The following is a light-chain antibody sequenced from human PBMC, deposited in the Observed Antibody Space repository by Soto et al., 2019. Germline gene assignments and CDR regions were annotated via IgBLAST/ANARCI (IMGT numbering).Light chain of an antibody. CDR1: VGDYTY. CDR2: DVS. Sequence: QSVLTQPASVSGSPGQSITISCSGVGDYTYVSWYQHHPGKAPKLMIYDVSNRPSGVSDRFSGSKSGNTASLTISGLQTEDEGDYYCSSYRGSTVFFGAGTKVTVL. CDR3: SSYRGSTVF. J-gene: IGLJ2*01. V-gene: IGLV2-14*03.